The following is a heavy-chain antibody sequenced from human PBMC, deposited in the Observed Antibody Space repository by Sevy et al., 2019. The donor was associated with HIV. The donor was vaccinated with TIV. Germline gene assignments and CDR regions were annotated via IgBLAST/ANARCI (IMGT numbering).Heavy chain of an antibody. Sequence: GESLKISCAASGFTFSKYSMSWVRQAPGKGLEWVSTFSFGCGRINYADSVKGRFTISRDDSKNTLYLQRNSLRAEDTAVYYCAREGCTKPHDYWGQGTLVTVSS. V-gene: IGHV3-23*01. CDR2: FSFGCGRI. J-gene: IGHJ4*02. D-gene: IGHD2-8*01. CDR3: AREGCTKPHDY. CDR1: GFTFSKYS.